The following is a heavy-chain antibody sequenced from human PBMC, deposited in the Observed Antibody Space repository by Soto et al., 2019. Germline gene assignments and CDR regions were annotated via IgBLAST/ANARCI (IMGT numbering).Heavy chain of an antibody. CDR3: ARGIRYSSGWDFDY. CDR2: IIPMFGTP. V-gene: IGHV1-69*06. J-gene: IGHJ4*02. CDR1: GGTFSTDA. Sequence: QVQLVQSGAEVRKPGSSVKVSCKASGGTFSTDAISWVRQAPGQGLEWMGWIIPMFGTPNYAQKFQGKVTIAADKSTSTVYMELSSLRTDDTAVYFCARGIRYSSGWDFDYWGQGTLVTVSS. D-gene: IGHD6-19*01.